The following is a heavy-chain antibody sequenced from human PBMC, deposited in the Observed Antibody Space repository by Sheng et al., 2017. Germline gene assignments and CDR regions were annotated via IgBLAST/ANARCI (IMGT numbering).Heavy chain of an antibody. CDR1: GFTFSSYG. V-gene: IGHV3-30*18. D-gene: IGHD2-21*01. J-gene: IGHJ3*02. CDR3: AKDLVGAFDI. CDR2: ISYDGSNK. Sequence: QVQLVESGGGVVQPGRSLRLSCAASGFTFSSYGMHWVRQAPGKGLEWVAVISYDGSNKYYADSVKGRFTISRDNSKNTLYLQMNSLRAEDTAVYYCAKDLVGAFDIWGQGTMVTVSS.